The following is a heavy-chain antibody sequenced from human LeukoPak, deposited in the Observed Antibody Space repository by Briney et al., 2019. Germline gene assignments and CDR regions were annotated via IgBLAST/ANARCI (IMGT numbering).Heavy chain of an antibody. J-gene: IGHJ4*02. Sequence: GGFLSLSCAASGFTFSSYAMSWVRQAPGKGLEWVSAISGSGDSTNYADSVKGRFTIARDNSKNTLYLQMNSLRAEDTAVYYCATRRTFRYWGQGTLVTVSS. V-gene: IGHV3-23*01. CDR2: ISGSGDST. D-gene: IGHD3-16*01. CDR3: ATRRTFRY. CDR1: GFTFSSYA.